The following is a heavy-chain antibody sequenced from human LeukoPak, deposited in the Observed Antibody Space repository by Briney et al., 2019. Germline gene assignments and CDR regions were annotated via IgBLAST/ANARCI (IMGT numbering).Heavy chain of an antibody. Sequence: SETLSLTCAVYGGSFSGYYWSWIRQPPGKGLEWIGEINHSGSTNYNPSLKSRVTISVDTSKNQFSLKLSSVTAADTAVYYCARGRRYCGGDCYSGKRYYFDYWGQGTLVTVSS. CDR3: ARGRRYCGGDCYSGKRYYFDY. CDR1: GGSFSGYY. CDR2: INHSGST. V-gene: IGHV4-34*01. J-gene: IGHJ4*02. D-gene: IGHD2-21*02.